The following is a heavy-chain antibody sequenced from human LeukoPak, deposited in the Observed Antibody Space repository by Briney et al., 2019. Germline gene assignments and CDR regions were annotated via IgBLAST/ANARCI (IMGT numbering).Heavy chain of an antibody. V-gene: IGHV1-8*01. CDR3: ARVNSGSYQDHHGY. CDR1: GYTFTSYD. J-gene: IGHJ4*02. CDR2: MNPNSGNT. D-gene: IGHD1-26*01. Sequence: ASVKVSCKASGYTFTSYDINWVRQATGQGLEWMGWMNPNSGNTGYAQKFQGRVTMTRNTSISTAYMELSSLRSEDTAVYYCARVNSGSYQDHHGYWGQGTLVAVSS.